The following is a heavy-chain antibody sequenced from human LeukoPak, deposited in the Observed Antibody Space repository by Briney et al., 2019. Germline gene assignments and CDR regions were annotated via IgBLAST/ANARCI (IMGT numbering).Heavy chain of an antibody. CDR2: IYYSGST. J-gene: IGHJ3*02. Sequence: SQTLSLTCTVSGGSISSGGYYWSWIRQHPGKGLEWIGYIYYSGSTYYNPSLKSRVTISVDTSKNQFSLKLSSVTAADTAVYYCAREFNYDILTGYYYDAFDIWGQGTMVTVSS. D-gene: IGHD3-9*01. CDR1: GGSISSGGYY. CDR3: AREFNYDILTGYYYDAFDI. V-gene: IGHV4-31*03.